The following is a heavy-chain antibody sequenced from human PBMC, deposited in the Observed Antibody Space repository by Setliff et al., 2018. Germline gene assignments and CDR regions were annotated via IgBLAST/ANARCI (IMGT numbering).Heavy chain of an antibody. Sequence: GGSLRLSCAASGFTVSNNYMGWVRQAPGKGLEWVSFIYGGGTTYYATSVKGRFTISRDDSKNTLDLQMNSLRAEDTAVYYCAAYYDIGSHYDSGVNYDRRVDVDAFDIWGQGTMVTVSS. J-gene: IGHJ3*02. D-gene: IGHD3-22*01. CDR1: GFTVSNNY. CDR3: AAYYDIGSHYDSGVNYDRRVDVDAFDI. CDR2: IYGGGTT. V-gene: IGHV3-66*02.